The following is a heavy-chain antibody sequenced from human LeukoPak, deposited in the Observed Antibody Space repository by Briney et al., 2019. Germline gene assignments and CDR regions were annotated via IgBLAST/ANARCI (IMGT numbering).Heavy chain of an antibody. V-gene: IGHV3-74*01. CDR1: GFTFSHYW. CDR2: ISTDGSST. D-gene: IGHD1-26*01. J-gene: IGHJ6*03. Sequence: PGGSLRLSCAASGFTFSHYWMHWVRQAPGKGLMWVSRISTDGSSTTYAESVKGRFTISRDNAKNTLYLQMNSLRADDTALYYCVRGSGSSSVGYMDVWGKGTTVTVTS. CDR3: VRGSGSSSVGYMDV.